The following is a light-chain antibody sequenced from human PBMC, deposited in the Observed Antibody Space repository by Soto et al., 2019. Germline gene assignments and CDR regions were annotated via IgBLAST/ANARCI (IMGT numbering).Light chain of an antibody. CDR1: SSDVGGYNY. CDR3: SSYTSSSTRV. CDR2: DVS. V-gene: IGLV2-14*01. J-gene: IGLJ2*01. Sequence: QSVLTQPASVSGSPGQSITISCTGTSSDVGGYNYVSWYQQHPGKAPKLMIYDVSNRPSGVSNRFSGSNSGNTASLTISGLQAEDEDDYYCSSYTSSSTRVFGGGTKLTVL.